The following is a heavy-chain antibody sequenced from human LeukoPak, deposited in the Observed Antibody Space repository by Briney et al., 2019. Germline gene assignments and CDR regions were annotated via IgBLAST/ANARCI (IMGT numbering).Heavy chain of an antibody. CDR1: GYPFTRSY. J-gene: IGHJ4*02. V-gene: IGHV1-46*01. CDR2: INPSGGST. CDR3: ARVPNYNLGFYY. D-gene: IGHD1-1*01. Sequence: ASVKVSCKASGYPFTRSYMHWVRQAPGQGVEWMGIINPSGGSTTYAQKFQGRVTITRDTSTSTVYIELSSLRPEDTAVYYCARVPNYNLGFYYWGQGTLVTVSS.